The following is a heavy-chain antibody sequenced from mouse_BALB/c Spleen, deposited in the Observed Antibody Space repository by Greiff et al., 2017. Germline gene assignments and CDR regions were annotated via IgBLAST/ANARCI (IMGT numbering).Heavy chain of an antibody. CDR2: IDPANGNT. Sequence: VQLQQSGAELVKPGASVKLSCTASGFNIKDTYMHWVKQRPEQGLEWIGRIDPANGNTKYDPKFQGKATITADTSSNTAYLQLSSLTSEDTAVYYCARDYGSSTRYFDVWGAGTTVTVSS. CDR1: GFNIKDTY. D-gene: IGHD1-1*01. J-gene: IGHJ1*01. V-gene: IGHV14-3*02. CDR3: ARDYGSSTRYFDV.